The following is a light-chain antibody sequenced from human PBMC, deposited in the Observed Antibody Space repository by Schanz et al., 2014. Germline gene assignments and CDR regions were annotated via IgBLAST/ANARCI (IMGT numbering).Light chain of an antibody. CDR3: SSFTSSSSCL. CDR2: EVN. CDR1: SSDVGGYNF. V-gene: IGLV2-14*01. J-gene: IGLJ2*01. Sequence: QSALTQPASVSGSPGQSITISCTGTSSDVGGYNFVSWYEQHPGKAPKLMINEVNKRPSGVPDRFSGSKSGNTAFLTISGLQAEDEADYYCSSFTSSSSCLFGGGTKLTVL.